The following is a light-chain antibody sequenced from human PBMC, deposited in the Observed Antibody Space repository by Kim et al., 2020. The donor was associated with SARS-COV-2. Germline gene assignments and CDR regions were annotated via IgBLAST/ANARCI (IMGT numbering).Light chain of an antibody. J-gene: IGLJ1*01. CDR1: KLGDKY. CDR3: QAWDSSTYF. V-gene: IGLV3-1*01. Sequence: SYELTQPPSVSVSPGQTASITCSGDKLGDKYACWYQQKPGQSPVLVIYQDSKRPSGIPERFSGSNSGNTATLTISGTQAMDEAYYYCQAWDSSTYFFGTG. CDR2: QDS.